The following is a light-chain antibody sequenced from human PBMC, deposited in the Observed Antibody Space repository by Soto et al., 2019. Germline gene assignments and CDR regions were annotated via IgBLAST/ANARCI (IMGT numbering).Light chain of an antibody. Sequence: QAVVTQEPSLTVSPGRTVTLTCGSSTGAVTSGHYPYWFQQKPGQAPRTLIYDTSNKHSCTPARFSGSLLGGKAALTLSGAQPEDEAEYYCLLSYSGARVVFGGGTKLTVL. CDR3: LLSYSGARVV. V-gene: IGLV7-46*01. CDR2: DTS. CDR1: TGAVTSGHY. J-gene: IGLJ2*01.